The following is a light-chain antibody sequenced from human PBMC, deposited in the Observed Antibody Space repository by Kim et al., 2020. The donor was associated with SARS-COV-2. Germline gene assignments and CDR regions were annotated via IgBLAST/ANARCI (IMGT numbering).Light chain of an antibody. CDR3: VLYVGGGSWV. J-gene: IGLJ3*02. CDR2: STG. V-gene: IGLV8-61*01. Sequence: GGTVTLTCGLNSGSVSTTYYPSWYQQTPGQAPRTLIYSTGTRSSGVPDRFSGSILGNKAALTITGAQADDESDYYCVLYVGGGSWVFGGGTQLTVL. CDR1: SGSVSTTYY.